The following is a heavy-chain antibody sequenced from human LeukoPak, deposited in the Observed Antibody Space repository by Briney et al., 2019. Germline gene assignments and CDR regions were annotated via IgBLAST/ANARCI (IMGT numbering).Heavy chain of an antibody. Sequence: GGSLRLSCAASGLTFSSYWMSWVRQAPGKGLEWVANIKQDGSEKYYMDSVRGRFTISRDNAKNSLYLQMNSLRAEDTAVYYCARDLGKIGGNSSPFDCWGQGTLVTVSS. D-gene: IGHD4-23*01. V-gene: IGHV3-7*01. CDR3: ARDLGKIGGNSSPFDC. CDR2: IKQDGSEK. J-gene: IGHJ4*02. CDR1: GLTFSSYW.